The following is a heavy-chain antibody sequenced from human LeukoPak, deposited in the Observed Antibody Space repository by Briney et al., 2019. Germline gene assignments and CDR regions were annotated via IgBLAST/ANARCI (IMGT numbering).Heavy chain of an antibody. J-gene: IGHJ5*02. CDR2: IYYSGST. CDR3: ARHRQRDLNNWFDH. V-gene: IGHV4-59*08. CDR1: GGSISSYY. Sequence: SETLSLTCTVSGGSISSYYWSWIRQPPGKGLEWIGYIYYSGSTNYNPSLKSRVTISVDTSKNQFSLKLSSVTAADTAVYYCARHRQRDLNNWFDHWRQGTLVTVSS. D-gene: IGHD5-24*01.